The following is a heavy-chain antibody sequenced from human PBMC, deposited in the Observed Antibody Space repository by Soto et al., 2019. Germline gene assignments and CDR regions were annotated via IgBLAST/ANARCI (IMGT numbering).Heavy chain of an antibody. D-gene: IGHD6-6*01. CDR2: ISGDGGST. CDR3: AKDRGGSSSAAEYFQH. Sequence: GGSLRLSCAASGFTFDDYAMHWVRQAPGKGLEWVSLISGDGGSTYYADSVKGRFTISRDNSKNSLYLQMNSLRTEDTALYYCAKDRGGSSSAAEYFQHWGQGTLVTVSS. J-gene: IGHJ1*01. CDR1: GFTFDDYA. V-gene: IGHV3-43*02.